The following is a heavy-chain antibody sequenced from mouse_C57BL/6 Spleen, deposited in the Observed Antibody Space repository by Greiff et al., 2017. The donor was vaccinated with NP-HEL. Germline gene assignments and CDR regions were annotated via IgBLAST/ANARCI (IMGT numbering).Heavy chain of an antibody. D-gene: IGHD1-1*02. V-gene: IGHV5-17*01. CDR1: GFTFSDYG. J-gene: IGHJ4*01. CDR3: ARPVDYYAMDY. CDR2: ISSGSSTI. Sequence: EVQVVESGGGLVKPGGSLKLSCAASGFTFSDYGMHWVRQAPEKGLEWVAYISSGSSTIYYADTVKGRVTISRDHAKNTLFLQMTSLRSEDTAMYYCARPVDYYAMDYWGQGTSVTVSS.